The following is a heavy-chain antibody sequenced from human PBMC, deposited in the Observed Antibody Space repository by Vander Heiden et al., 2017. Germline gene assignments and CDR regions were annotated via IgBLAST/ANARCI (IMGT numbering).Heavy chain of an antibody. CDR1: GYTFTSYA. D-gene: IGHD6-19*01. J-gene: IGHJ5*02. Sequence: QVQLVQSGAEAKKPGASVKVPCKASGYTFTSYAMHWVRQAPGQRLEWMGWINAGNGNTKYSQKFQGRVTITRDTSASTAYMELSSLRSEDTAVYYCARGVAGMYNWFDPWGQGTLVTVSS. CDR3: ARGVAGMYNWFDP. CDR2: INAGNGNT. V-gene: IGHV1-3*01.